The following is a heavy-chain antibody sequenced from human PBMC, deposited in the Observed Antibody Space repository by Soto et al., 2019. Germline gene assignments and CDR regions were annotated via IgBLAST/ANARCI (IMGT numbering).Heavy chain of an antibody. J-gene: IGHJ4*02. CDR3: VKEAHRASRLEY. CDR1: GFTFSDFD. D-gene: IGHD6-6*01. CDR2: ISYRGSNK. V-gene: IGHV3-30*18. Sequence: QVQLVESGGGVVQPGRSLRLSCAASGFTFSDFDMHWVSRAPGKGLEWVAVISYRGSNKYYADSVKGRFTISRDNSNNMLYVQMDDLRPNDTAIYYCVKEAHRASRLEYWGRGTLVTVSS.